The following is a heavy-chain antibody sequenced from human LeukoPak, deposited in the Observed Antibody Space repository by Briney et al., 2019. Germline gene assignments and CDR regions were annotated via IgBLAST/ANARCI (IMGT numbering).Heavy chain of an antibody. Sequence: SETLSLTCAVYGGPFSGYYWSWIRQPPGKGLEWIGEINHSGSTNYNPSLKSRVTISVDTSKNQFSLKLSSVTAADTAVYYCAKDNYYDSSGYLDYWGQGTLVTVSS. J-gene: IGHJ4*02. CDR1: GGPFSGYY. V-gene: IGHV4-34*01. CDR3: AKDNYYDSSGYLDY. D-gene: IGHD3-22*01. CDR2: INHSGST.